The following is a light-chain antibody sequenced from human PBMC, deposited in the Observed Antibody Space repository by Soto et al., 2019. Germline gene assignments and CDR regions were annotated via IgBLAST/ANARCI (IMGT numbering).Light chain of an antibody. CDR1: QSVSSSY. CDR3: QQYGRT. J-gene: IGKJ1*01. CDR2: GAS. Sequence: EIVLTQSPSILFLSRGERATVSCRASQSVSSSYLAWYQQRPGQAPRVLIYGASSRATGIPDRFSGSGSGTDFTLTISRLEPEEFALYYCQQYGRTFGQGTKVEIK. V-gene: IGKV3-20*01.